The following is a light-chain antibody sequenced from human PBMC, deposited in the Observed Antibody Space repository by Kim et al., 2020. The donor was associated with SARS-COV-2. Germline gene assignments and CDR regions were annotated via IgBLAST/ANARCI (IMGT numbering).Light chain of an antibody. J-gene: IGKJ3*01. CDR2: GEF. CDR3: QEYGRSQFT. CDR1: QSVSDSY. Sequence: EIVLTQSPGTLSLSPGERATLSCRASQSVSDSYIAWYQHRPGQAPRLLIDGEFNRATGIPDRFSGSGSGPDFTLTISRVEPEDSAVYYCQEYGRSQFTFGPGTKVDIK. V-gene: IGKV3-20*01.